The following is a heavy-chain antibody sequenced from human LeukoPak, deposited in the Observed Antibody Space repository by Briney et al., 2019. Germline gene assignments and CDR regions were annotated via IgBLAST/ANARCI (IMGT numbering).Heavy chain of an antibody. V-gene: IGHV1-2*02. J-gene: IGHJ3*02. Sequence: GASVTVSCKASGYSFTGYFMHWVRQAPGQGLEWMGWMNPSSGDTNYAQMFQGRVTMTRDTSISTAYMELTRVTSDDTAVYYCARGGRERYSSGWTDAFDIWGQGTMVTVSS. D-gene: IGHD6-19*01. CDR1: GYSFTGYF. CDR2: MNPSSGDT. CDR3: ARGGRERYSSGWTDAFDI.